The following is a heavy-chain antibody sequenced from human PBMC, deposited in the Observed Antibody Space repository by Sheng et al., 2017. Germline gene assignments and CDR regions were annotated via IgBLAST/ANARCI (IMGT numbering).Heavy chain of an antibody. CDR3: ARDEGMFEGSYCGY. CDR1: GFTFSSYG. CDR2: IWYDGSNK. Sequence: QVQLVESGGGVVQPGRSLRLSCAASGFTFSSYGMHWVRQAPGKGLEWVAVIWYDGSNKYYADSVKGRFTISRDNSKNTLYLQMNSLRAEDTAVYYCARDEGMFEGSYCGYWGQGTLV. V-gene: IGHV3-33*01. J-gene: IGHJ4*02. D-gene: IGHD1-26*01.